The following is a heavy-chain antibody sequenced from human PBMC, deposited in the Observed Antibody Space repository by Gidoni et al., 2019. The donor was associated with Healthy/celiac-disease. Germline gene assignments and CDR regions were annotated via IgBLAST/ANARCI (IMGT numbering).Heavy chain of an antibody. J-gene: IGHJ5*02. Sequence: EVQLLESGGGLLQPGGCLRLSGPASGFTISSYAMSWFRQAPGKGLGWVAAISGSGGSTYYADPVKGRFTISRDNSKNTLYLQMNSLRAEDTAVYYCAKDRFGGVPENWFDPWGQGTLVTVSS. CDR2: ISGSGGST. CDR3: AKDRFGGVPENWFDP. CDR1: GFTISSYA. D-gene: IGHD3-16*01. V-gene: IGHV3-23*01.